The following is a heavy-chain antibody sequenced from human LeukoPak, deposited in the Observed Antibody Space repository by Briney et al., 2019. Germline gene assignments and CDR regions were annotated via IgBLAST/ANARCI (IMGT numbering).Heavy chain of an antibody. CDR2: IYSGGTT. J-gene: IGHJ2*01. Sequence: AGSLRLSCAASGFSVSTKYMNWVRQAPGKGLEWVSIIYSGGTTYCGESVEGRFTISRDTSKNTVFLQMNSLRVEDTAVYYCARLGDHYHWNLDLWGRGTLVTVSS. CDR1: GFSVSTKY. V-gene: IGHV3-53*01. CDR3: ARLGDHYHWNLDL. D-gene: IGHD3-10*01.